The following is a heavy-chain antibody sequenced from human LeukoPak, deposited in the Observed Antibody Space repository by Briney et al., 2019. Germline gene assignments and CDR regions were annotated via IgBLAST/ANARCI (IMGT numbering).Heavy chain of an antibody. CDR2: IYYSGST. Sequence: SETLSLTCTVSGVSISSYYWSWIRQPPGKGLEWIGYIYYSGSTNYNPSLKSRVTISVDTSKNQFTLKLSSVTAADTAVYYGARVGAMYYYGSEPHWFDPWGQGTLVTVSS. D-gene: IGHD3-10*01. J-gene: IGHJ5*02. CDR1: GVSISSYY. V-gene: IGHV4-59*01. CDR3: ARVGAMYYYGSEPHWFDP.